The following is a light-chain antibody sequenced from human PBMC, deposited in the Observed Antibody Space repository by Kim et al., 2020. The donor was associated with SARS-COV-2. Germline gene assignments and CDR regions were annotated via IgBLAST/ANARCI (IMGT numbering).Light chain of an antibody. CDR2: GKG. Sequence: SSELTQDPAVSVALGQTVRITCQGDSLRRDYASWFQQKPGQAPLLVIYGKGNRPSGIPDRFSGCNSGDTASLTITGAQAEDEADYYCNSRDTSGYRVVFGGGTKLTVL. CDR3: NSRDTSGYRVV. J-gene: IGLJ2*01. CDR1: SLRRDY. V-gene: IGLV3-19*01.